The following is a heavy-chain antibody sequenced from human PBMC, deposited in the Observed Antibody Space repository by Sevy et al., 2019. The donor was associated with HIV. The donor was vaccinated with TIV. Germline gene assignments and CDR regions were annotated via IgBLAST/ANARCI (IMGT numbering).Heavy chain of an antibody. V-gene: IGHV3-72*01. J-gene: IGHJ4*02. Sequence: RGCLRLSCAASGFTFSDHYMEWVRQAPGKGLEGVGRTRNKADSYTTEYAASVKGRFTISRDDSKNSLYLQMNSLKTEDPAVYYCATHAGIAAAGRVFDYWGQGSLVIVSS. D-gene: IGHD6-13*01. CDR1: GFTFSDHY. CDR3: ATHAGIAAAGRVFDY. CDR2: TRNKADSYTT.